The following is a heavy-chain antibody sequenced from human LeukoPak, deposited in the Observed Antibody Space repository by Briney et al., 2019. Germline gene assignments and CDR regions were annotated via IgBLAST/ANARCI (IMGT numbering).Heavy chain of an antibody. V-gene: IGHV3-9*01. Sequence: GGSLRLSCAASGFTFDDYAMHWVRQAPGKGLEWVSGISWNSGSIGYADSVKGRFTISRDNAKNSLYLQMNSLRAEDTALYYCAKDRSNYYGSGAIDYWGQGTLVTVSS. CDR3: AKDRSNYYGSGAIDY. J-gene: IGHJ4*02. D-gene: IGHD3-10*01. CDR2: ISWNSGSI. CDR1: GFTFDDYA.